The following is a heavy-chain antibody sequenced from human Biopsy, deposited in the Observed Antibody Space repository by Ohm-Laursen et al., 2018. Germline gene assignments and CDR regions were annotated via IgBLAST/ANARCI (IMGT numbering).Heavy chain of an antibody. V-gene: IGHV1-18*01. J-gene: IGHJ4*02. CDR2: ISVYNGNT. CDR1: GYTFGNYG. CDR3: ARDLMTDVFGGPTRTDVFDS. D-gene: IGHD3-10*01. Sequence: SSVKVSCNASGYTFGNYGISWVRQAPGQGLERMGWISVYNGNTDYPHKFQGRVTLTTDTSTSTAYMELRSLTSDDTAIYYCARDLMTDVFGGPTRTDVFDSWGQGTPVTVSS.